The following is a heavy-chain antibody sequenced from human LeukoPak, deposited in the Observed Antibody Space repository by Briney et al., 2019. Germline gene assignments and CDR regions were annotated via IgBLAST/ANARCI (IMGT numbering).Heavy chain of an antibody. CDR3: ARVLFDWLLDYFDY. J-gene: IGHJ4*02. CDR1: GGSISSSSYY. Sequence: SSETLPLTCTVSGGSISSSSYYWGWIRQPPGKGLEWIGSIYYSGSTYYNPSLKSRVTISVDTSKNQFSLKLSSVTAADTAVYYCARVLFDWLLDYFDYWGQGTLVTVSS. CDR2: IYYSGST. V-gene: IGHV4-39*07. D-gene: IGHD3-9*01.